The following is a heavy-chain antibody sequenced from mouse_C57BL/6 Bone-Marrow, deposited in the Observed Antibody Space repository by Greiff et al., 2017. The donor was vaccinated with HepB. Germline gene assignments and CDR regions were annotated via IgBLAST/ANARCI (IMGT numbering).Heavy chain of an antibody. D-gene: IGHD4-1*01. Sequence: VQLQQSGAELVMPGASVKLSCKASGYTFTSYWMHWVKQRPGQGLEWIGEIDPSDSYTNYNQKFKGKSTLTVDKSSSTAYMQLSSLTSEDSAVYYCARAGANWDEAYWGQGTLVTVSA. CDR1: GYTFTSYW. J-gene: IGHJ3*01. CDR3: ARAGANWDEAY. CDR2: IDPSDSYT. V-gene: IGHV1-69*01.